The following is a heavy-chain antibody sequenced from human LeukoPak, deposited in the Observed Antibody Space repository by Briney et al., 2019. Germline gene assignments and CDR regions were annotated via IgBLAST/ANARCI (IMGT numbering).Heavy chain of an antibody. CDR3: ARDTTRYCTGGTCYSRSVGAFDI. J-gene: IGHJ3*02. D-gene: IGHD2-15*01. V-gene: IGHV3-74*01. CDR2: INRDGSST. Sequence: GGSLRLSCAASGFTFSSYWMHWVRQAPGKGLVGVSRINRDGSSTISADSVKGRFTISRDNAKNTLYLQMNSLRAEDTAVYYCARDTTRYCTGGTCYSRSVGAFDIWGQGTMVTVSS. CDR1: GFTFSSYW.